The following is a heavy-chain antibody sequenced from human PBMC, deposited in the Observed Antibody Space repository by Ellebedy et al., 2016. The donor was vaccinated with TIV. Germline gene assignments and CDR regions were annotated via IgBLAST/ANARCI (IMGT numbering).Heavy chain of an antibody. CDR3: ARGGVPAPVKGVDPSDSYSYGLDV. V-gene: IGHV4-59*02. D-gene: IGHD2-21*02. CDR1: GGSVSMYY. Sequence: SETLSLTXSVSGGSVSMYYWSWIRQPPGKGLDWMGYIYYSGSTNYNPSLKIRVTMSVDTSKNQFSLKLSSVTAADTAVYFCARGGVPAPVKGVDPSDSYSYGLDVWGPGTTVTVSS. CDR2: IYYSGST. J-gene: IGHJ6*02.